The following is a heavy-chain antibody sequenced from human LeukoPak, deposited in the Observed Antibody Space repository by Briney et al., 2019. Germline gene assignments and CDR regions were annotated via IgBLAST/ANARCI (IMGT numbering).Heavy chain of an antibody. CDR3: AELGITMIGGV. Sequence: GGSLRLSCAASGFTVSSSYMSWVRQAPGKGLEWVSYISSSGSTIYYADSVKGRFTISRDNAKNSLYLQMNSLRAEDTAVYYCAELGITMIGGVWGEGTTVTVSS. D-gene: IGHD3-10*02. J-gene: IGHJ6*04. V-gene: IGHV3-11*04. CDR2: ISSSGSTI. CDR1: GFTVSSSY.